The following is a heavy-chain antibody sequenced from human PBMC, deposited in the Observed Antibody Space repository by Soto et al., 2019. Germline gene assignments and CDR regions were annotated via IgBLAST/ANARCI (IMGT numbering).Heavy chain of an antibody. Sequence: GASVKVSCKASGYTFTSYGISWVRQAPGQGLEWMGWISAYNGNTNYAQKLQGRVTMTTDTSTSTAYMELRSLRSDDTAVYYCARDPDFIAVAGAAEDYWGQGTLVTVSS. CDR2: ISAYNGNT. J-gene: IGHJ4*02. CDR3: ARDPDFIAVAGAAEDY. V-gene: IGHV1-18*01. CDR1: GYTFTSYG. D-gene: IGHD6-19*01.